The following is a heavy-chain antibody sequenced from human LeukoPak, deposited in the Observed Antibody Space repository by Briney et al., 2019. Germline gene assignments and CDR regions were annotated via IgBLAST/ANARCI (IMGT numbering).Heavy chain of an antibody. J-gene: IGHJ5*02. CDR1: GYSFTSYW. V-gene: IGHV5-51*01. CDR3: ARHVQLRYPPSDP. D-gene: IGHD3-9*01. Sequence: GESLKTSCKGSGYSFTSYWIGWVRQMPGKGLEWMGIIYPGDSDTRYSPSFQGQVTISADKSISTAYLQWSSLKASDTAMYYCARHVQLRYPPSDPWGQGTLVTVSS. CDR2: IYPGDSDT.